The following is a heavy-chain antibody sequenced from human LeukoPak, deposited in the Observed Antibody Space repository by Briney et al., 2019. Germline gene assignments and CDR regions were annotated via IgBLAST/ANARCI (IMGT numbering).Heavy chain of an antibody. CDR1: GFTFSSYA. J-gene: IGHJ4*02. CDR3: ARDGGIVVVPAAMGPPDY. CDR2: ISYDGSNK. Sequence: GGSLRLSCAASGFTFSSYAMHWVRQAPGNGLEWVAVISYDGSNKYYADSVKGRFTISRDNSKNTLYLQMNSLRAEDTAVYYCARDGGIVVVPAAMGPPDYWGQGTLVTVSS. D-gene: IGHD2-2*01. V-gene: IGHV3-30*04.